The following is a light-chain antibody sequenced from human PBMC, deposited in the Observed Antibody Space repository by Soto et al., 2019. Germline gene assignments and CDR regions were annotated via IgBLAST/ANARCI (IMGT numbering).Light chain of an antibody. CDR3: QQYAASPRT. V-gene: IGKV3-20*01. J-gene: IGKJ1*01. CDR1: QSVSNNY. Sequence: EVVLTQSPGTLSLSPRERATLSCRASQSVSNNYLAWYQHKPGQAPRLLIYGASNRAPGIPDRFSRSGSGPDFTLTISRLEPEDFAVYYCQQYAASPRTFSQGTLVEVK. CDR2: GAS.